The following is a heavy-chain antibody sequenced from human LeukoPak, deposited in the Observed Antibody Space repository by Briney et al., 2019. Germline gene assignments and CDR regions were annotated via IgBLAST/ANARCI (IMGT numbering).Heavy chain of an antibody. CDR1: GGSFSGYY. Sequence: SETLSLICAVYGGSFSGYYWRWIRQPPGKGLEWIGEINHSGSTNYNPSLKSRVTISVDTSKNQFSLKLSSVTAADTAVYYWAGDTITMVRGVIDYWGQGTLVTVSS. J-gene: IGHJ4*02. CDR3: AGDTITMVRGVIDY. CDR2: INHSGST. D-gene: IGHD3-10*01. V-gene: IGHV4-34*01.